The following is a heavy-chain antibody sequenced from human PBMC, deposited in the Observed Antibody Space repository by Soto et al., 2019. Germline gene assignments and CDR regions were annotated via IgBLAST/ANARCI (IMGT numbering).Heavy chain of an antibody. V-gene: IGHV3-13*01. J-gene: IGHJ2*01. Sequence: EEQLMESGGGLVQPGGSLRLSCAASGFTFSRSDMHWVRQAPGKGLEWVSGIGVGGDTYYPASVEGRFTIPREKAKNSLYLQMNNLRAGDTAVYYCARELGDAVTRGWSLYLWGRGTLVTVSS. D-gene: IGHD4-17*01. CDR3: ARELGDAVTRGWSLYL. CDR1: GFTFSRSD. CDR2: IGVGGDT.